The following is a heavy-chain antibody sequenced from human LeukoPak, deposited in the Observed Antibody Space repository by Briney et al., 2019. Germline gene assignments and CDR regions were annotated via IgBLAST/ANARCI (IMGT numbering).Heavy chain of an antibody. Sequence: GASVKLCCSASGSTFTNHGIDMVRQAPGQGLEWMGWISAYNGNTNYAQKVQGRVTMTADTSTSTAYMELRSLRSDDTAVYYCARVDGKYCSSTSCYAWDHWGQGTLVTVSS. CDR1: GSTFTNHG. CDR2: ISAYNGNT. J-gene: IGHJ4*02. D-gene: IGHD2-2*01. V-gene: IGHV1-18*01. CDR3: ARVDGKYCSSTSCYAWDH.